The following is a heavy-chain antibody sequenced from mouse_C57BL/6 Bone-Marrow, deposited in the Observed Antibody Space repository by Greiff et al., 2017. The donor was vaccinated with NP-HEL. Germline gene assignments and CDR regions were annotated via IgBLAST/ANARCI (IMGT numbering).Heavy chain of an antibody. J-gene: IGHJ2*01. CDR1: GFTFSDYY. D-gene: IGHD2-1*01. CDR3: ARRGNFLFDY. CDR2: ISNGGGST. Sequence: EVQLVESGGGLVQPGGSLKLSCAASGFTFSDYYMYWVRQTPEKRLEWVAYISNGGGSTYYPDTVKGRFTISRDNAKNTLYLQMSRLKSEDTAMYYCARRGNFLFDYWGQGTTLTVSS. V-gene: IGHV5-12*01.